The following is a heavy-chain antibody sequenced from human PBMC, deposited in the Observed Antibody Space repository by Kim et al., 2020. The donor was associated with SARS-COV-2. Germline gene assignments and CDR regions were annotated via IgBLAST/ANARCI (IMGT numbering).Heavy chain of an antibody. V-gene: IGHV5-10-1*01. CDR1: GYRFISYW. D-gene: IGHD3-16*01. J-gene: IGHJ4*02. CDR2: IDPSDSYI. Sequence: GESLKISCKGSGYRFISYWITWVRQMPGKGLEWMGRIDPSDSYIRYSPSFQGHVTISGDKSITTAYLHWSSLKASDTATYFCARQEKGGATDYWGQGTLVTVSS. CDR3: ARQEKGGATDY.